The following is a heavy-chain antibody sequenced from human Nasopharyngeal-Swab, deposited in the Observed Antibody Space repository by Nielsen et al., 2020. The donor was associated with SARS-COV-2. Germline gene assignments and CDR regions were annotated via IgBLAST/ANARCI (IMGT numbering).Heavy chain of an antibody. CDR3: ARDGGGYLNY. D-gene: IGHD3-16*01. Sequence: GGSLRLSCAASGFTFSSYAMHWVRQAPGKGLEWAAVISYDGSNKYYADSVKGRFTISRDNSKNTLYLQMNSLRAEDTAVYYCARDGGGYLNYWGQGTLVTVSS. CDR1: GFTFSSYA. J-gene: IGHJ4*02. V-gene: IGHV3-30-3*01. CDR2: ISYDGSNK.